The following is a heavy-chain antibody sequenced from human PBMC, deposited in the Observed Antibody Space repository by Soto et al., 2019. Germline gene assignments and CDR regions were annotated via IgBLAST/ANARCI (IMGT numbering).Heavy chain of an antibody. J-gene: IGHJ4*02. CDR3: ARAWNYADPFSFCDY. CDR1: GFTFSSYA. Sequence: QLQLVESGGGVVQPGRSLRLSCAASGFTFSSYAMHWVRQAPGKGLEWVAVISYDGSNKYYADSVKGRFTISRDNSKNTLYLQMNSLRAEATAVYYCARAWNYADPFSFCDYWGQGTLVTVSS. CDR2: ISYDGSNK. D-gene: IGHD1-7*01. V-gene: IGHV3-30-3*01.